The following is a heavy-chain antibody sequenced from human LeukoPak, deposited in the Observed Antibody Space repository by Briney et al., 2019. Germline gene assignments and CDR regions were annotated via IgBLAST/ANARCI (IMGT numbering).Heavy chain of an antibody. V-gene: IGHV1-18*04. CDR2: ISGYNGNT. Sequence: ASVKVSCKAPGYTFTAYGISWVRHAPGQGLEWMGWISGYNGNTKYVQKFQGRVTMTTDTLTSTVYMELRSLRSDDTAVYYCARDHWSGSGFRLYGMDVWGKGTTVTVSS. J-gene: IGHJ6*04. CDR1: GYTFTAYG. D-gene: IGHD3-10*01. CDR3: ARDHWSGSGFRLYGMDV.